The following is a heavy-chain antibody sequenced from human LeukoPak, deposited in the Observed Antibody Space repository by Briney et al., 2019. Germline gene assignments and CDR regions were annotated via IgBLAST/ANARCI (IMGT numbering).Heavy chain of an antibody. D-gene: IGHD3-10*01. CDR2: IYTSGST. CDR1: GGSISSYY. V-gene: IGHV4-4*07. J-gene: IGHJ4*02. CDR3: ARSLPIGSSPLDY. Sequence: SETLSLTCTVSGGSISSYYWSWIRQPPGKGLEWIGRIYTSGSTNYNPSLKSRVTMSVDTSKNQFSLKLSSVTAADTAVYYCARSLPIGSSPLDYWGQGTLVTVSS.